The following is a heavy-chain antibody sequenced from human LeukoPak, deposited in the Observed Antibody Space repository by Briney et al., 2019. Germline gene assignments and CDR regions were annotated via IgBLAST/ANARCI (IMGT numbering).Heavy chain of an antibody. CDR1: GGSISSYY. Sequence: PSETLSLTCTVSGGSISSYYWSWIRQPPGKGLGWISYIYYSVSTNYNPSLKSRVTISVDTSKNQFSLQLSSVTAADTAVYYCARLRNHYYYDSSGYHDAFDIWGQGTMVTVSS. CDR3: ARLRNHYYYDSSGYHDAFDI. V-gene: IGHV4-59*08. D-gene: IGHD3-22*01. CDR2: IYYSVST. J-gene: IGHJ3*02.